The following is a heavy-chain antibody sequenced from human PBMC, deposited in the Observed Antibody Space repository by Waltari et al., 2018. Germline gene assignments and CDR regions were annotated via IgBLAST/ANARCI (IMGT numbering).Heavy chain of an antibody. J-gene: IGHJ4*02. CDR3: EVDIVATMGGDFDY. D-gene: IGHD5-12*01. Sequence: EVQLVESGGGLVQPGRSLRLSCAASGFTFSSYSMNWVRQAPGKGLEWVSSISSSSSYIYYADSVKGRFTISRDNAKNSLYLQMNSLRAEDTAVYYCEVDIVATMGGDFDYWGQGTLVTVSS. V-gene: IGHV3-21*01. CDR1: GFTFSSYS. CDR2: ISSSSSYI.